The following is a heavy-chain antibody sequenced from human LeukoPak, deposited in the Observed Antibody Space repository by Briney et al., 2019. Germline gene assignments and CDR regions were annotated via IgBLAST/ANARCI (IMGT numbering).Heavy chain of an antibody. D-gene: IGHD3-22*01. CDR2: IYYSGST. Sequence: SETLSLTCTVSGGSISSYYWSWIRQPLGKGLEWIGYIYYSGSTNYNPSLKSRVTISVDTSKNQFSLKLSSVTAADTAVYYCARVVDYYDSSGYYYDGMVIDYWGQGTLVTVSS. V-gene: IGHV4-59*01. CDR3: ARVVDYYDSSGYYYDGMVIDY. CDR1: GGSISSYY. J-gene: IGHJ4*02.